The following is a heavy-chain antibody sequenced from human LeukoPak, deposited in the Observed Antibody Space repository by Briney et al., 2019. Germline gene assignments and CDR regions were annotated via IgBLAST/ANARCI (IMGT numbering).Heavy chain of an antibody. Sequence: SETLSLTCSVSGGSIGSYYWSWIRQPPGKGLEWIGHLSNSGSTNYNPSLKSRVTISVDTSKNQFSLKLNSVTAADTAVYYCARATETFSWFLQHWGQGTLVTVSS. V-gene: IGHV4-59*01. CDR2: LSNSGST. J-gene: IGHJ1*01. CDR3: ARATETFSWFLQH. CDR1: GGSIGSYY. D-gene: IGHD6-13*01.